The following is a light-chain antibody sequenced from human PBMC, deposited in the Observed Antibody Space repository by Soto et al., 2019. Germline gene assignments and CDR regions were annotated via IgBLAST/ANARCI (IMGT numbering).Light chain of an antibody. J-gene: IGLJ1*01. CDR1: SSDVGGYNY. CDR3: SSYTTSNTRQIV. CDR2: DVS. Sequence: QSVLTQPASVSGSPGQSITISCTGTSSDVGGYNYVSWYQHHPGKAPKLIIYDVSNRPSGVSIRFSGSKSDNTASLTISVLQPEDEADCHCSSYTTSNTRQIVFGTGTKVTVL. V-gene: IGLV2-14*03.